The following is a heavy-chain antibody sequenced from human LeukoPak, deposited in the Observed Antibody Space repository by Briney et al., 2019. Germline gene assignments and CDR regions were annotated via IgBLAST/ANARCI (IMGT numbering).Heavy chain of an antibody. CDR1: GYPFTNYW. CDR3: ARLMLGRHIDY. Sequence: GESLQISCKGSGYPFTNYWIGWVRQMPGKGLEWMGVIYPDDSDTSYSPSFRGQVTISADKSISTAYLQWSSLKASDAAMYYCARLMLGRHIDYWGQGTLVTVSS. V-gene: IGHV5-51*01. J-gene: IGHJ4*02. CDR2: IYPDDSDT. D-gene: IGHD1-26*01.